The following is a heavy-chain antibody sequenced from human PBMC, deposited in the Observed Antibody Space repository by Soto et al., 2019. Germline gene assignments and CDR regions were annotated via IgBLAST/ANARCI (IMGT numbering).Heavy chain of an antibody. V-gene: IGHV1-46*01. D-gene: IGHD6-19*01. Sequence: ASVKVSCKASGYTFPSYEMYWVRQAPGQGLEWMGIINPSGGSTTYAQKFQGRVTITRDTSASTAYMELSSLRSEDTAMYYCARAVAVPASCDYWGQGTLVTVSS. J-gene: IGHJ4*02. CDR3: ARAVAVPASCDY. CDR1: GYTFPSYE. CDR2: INPSGGST.